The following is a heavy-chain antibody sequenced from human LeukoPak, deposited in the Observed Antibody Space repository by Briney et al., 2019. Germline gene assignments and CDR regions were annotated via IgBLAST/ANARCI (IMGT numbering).Heavy chain of an antibody. CDR1: GGSFSGYH. D-gene: IGHD3-9*01. V-gene: IGHV4-34*01. CDR3: ARERDQGPLRYFDWLSWGNNWFDP. J-gene: IGHJ5*02. Sequence: SETLSLTCAVYGGSFSGYHWSWIRQPPGKGLEWIGEINHSGSTNYNPSLKSRVTISVDTSKNQFSLKLSSVTAADTAVYYCARERDQGPLRYFDWLSWGNNWFDPWGQGTLVTVSS. CDR2: INHSGST.